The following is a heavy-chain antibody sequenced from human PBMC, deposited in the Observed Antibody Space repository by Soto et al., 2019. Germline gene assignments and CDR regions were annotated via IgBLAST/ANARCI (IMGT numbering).Heavy chain of an antibody. V-gene: IGHV3-49*03. Sequence: GGSLRLSCTGSGFTFGDFGMSWFRQAPGKGLEWLSFIRSKGYGGTTESAASVRGRFITSRDDSKSIAYRQMNSLKTEDTAVYYCASLTSWSQEYYYGMDVWGQGTTVTVSS. J-gene: IGHJ6*02. D-gene: IGHD2-2*01. CDR2: IRSKGYGGTT. CDR3: ASLTSWSQEYYYGMDV. CDR1: GFTFGDFG.